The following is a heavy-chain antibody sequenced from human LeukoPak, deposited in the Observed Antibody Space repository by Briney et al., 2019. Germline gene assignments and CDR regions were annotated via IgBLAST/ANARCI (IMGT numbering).Heavy chain of an antibody. V-gene: IGHV4-30-4*01. CDR2: ISYSGST. CDR1: GGSISSANMY. D-gene: IGHD5-24*01. Sequence: PSQTLSLTCNVSGGSISSANMYWSWIRQPPGKGLEWIGYISYSGSTYYNASLKSRVTISFDTSNNRFSLKLTSMTAADTAIYLCARVDMATIFDYWGQGALVTVSS. CDR3: ARVDMATIFDY. J-gene: IGHJ4*02.